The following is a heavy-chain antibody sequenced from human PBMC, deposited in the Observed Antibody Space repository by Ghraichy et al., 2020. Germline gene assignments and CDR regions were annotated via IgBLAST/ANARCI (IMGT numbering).Heavy chain of an antibody. V-gene: IGHV3-23*01. D-gene: IGHD6-13*01. CDR2: ISGSGSTT. CDR3: AKDVTIAAGGAEYFQH. CDR1: GFTFSSYA. Sequence: GGSLRLSCAASGFTFSSYAMSWVRQTPGNGLEWVSVISGSGSTTKYADSVKGRFTISRDNSRNTLHLQMNSLRAEDTAVYYCAKDVTIAAGGAEYFQHWGQGTLVTVSS. J-gene: IGHJ1*01.